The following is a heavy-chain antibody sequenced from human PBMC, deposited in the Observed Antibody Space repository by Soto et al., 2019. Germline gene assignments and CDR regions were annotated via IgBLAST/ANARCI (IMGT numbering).Heavy chain of an antibody. CDR2: TNGDRSST. J-gene: IGHJ4*02. D-gene: IGHD1-20*01. V-gene: IGHV3-74*01. Sequence: EVQLVESGGGLVQPGGSLRLSCAASGFTFSRYWMHWVRQPPGKGLVWVSRTNGDRSSTNYADSVKGRFTISRDNAKNTLYLQMNSLRAEDTAVYYCARDDNPDYWGQGILVTVSS. CDR3: ARDDNPDY. CDR1: GFTFSRYW.